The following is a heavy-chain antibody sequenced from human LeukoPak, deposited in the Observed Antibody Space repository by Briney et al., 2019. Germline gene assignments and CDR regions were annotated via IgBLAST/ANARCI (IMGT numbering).Heavy chain of an antibody. Sequence: GGSLRLSCAASGFTFSPYALHWVRQAPGKGLEWVAVIRSDGTTKYYVDSVKGRFTISRDNSKNTLYLQMNSLRAEDTAVYYCARESGSRRFDPWGQGTLVTVSS. CDR1: GFTFSPYA. CDR3: ARESGSRRFDP. D-gene: IGHD1-26*01. J-gene: IGHJ5*02. V-gene: IGHV3-30*04. CDR2: IRSDGTTK.